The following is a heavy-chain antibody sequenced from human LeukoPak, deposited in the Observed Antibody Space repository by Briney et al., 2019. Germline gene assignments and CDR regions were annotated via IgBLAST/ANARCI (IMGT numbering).Heavy chain of an antibody. J-gene: IGHJ3*02. V-gene: IGHV4-59*01. CDR3: ARDVRTSIAARTDAFDI. CDR2: IYYSGST. CDR1: GGSISSYY. D-gene: IGHD6-6*01. Sequence: PSETLSLTCTVSGGSISSYYWSWIRQPPGKGLQWIGYIYYSGSTNYNPSLKSRVTISVDTSKNQFSLKLSSVTAADTAVYYCARDVRTSIAARTDAFDIWGQGTMVTVSS.